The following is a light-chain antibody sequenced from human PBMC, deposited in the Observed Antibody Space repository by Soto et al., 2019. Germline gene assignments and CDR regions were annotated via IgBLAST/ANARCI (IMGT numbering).Light chain of an antibody. CDR3: SSYTSSSTFAV. J-gene: IGLJ1*01. Sequence: QSALTQPASVSGSPGQSITISCTGTSSDVGGYNYVSWYQQHPGKAPKLMIYEVSNRPSGVSNRFSGSKSGNTASLTISGLQAEDEADYYCSSYTSSSTFAVFGTGTKVTVL. V-gene: IGLV2-14*01. CDR2: EVS. CDR1: SSDVGGYNY.